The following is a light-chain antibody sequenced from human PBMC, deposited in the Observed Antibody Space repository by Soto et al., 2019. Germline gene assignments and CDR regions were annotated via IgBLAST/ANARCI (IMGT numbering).Light chain of an antibody. J-gene: IGKJ1*01. CDR1: QSVSNNY. V-gene: IGKV3-20*01. Sequence: EIVLTQSPGALSLPPGERATLSCRASQSVSNNYLAWYQQKPGQAPRLLIYGASNRATGIPDRFSGSGSGTEFTLTISSLQPDDFATYYCQQYNSYSETFGQGTKV. CDR3: QQYNSYSET. CDR2: GAS.